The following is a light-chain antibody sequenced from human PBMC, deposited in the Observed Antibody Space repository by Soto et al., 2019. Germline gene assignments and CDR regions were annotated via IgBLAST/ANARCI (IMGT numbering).Light chain of an antibody. CDR1: QSVSSY. J-gene: IGKJ4*01. Sequence: EIVLTQSPATLSLSPGERATLSCRASQSVSSYLAWYQQKPGQAPRLLIYGASTRATGIPARFSGRASGTDFTLTISSLEPEDSAVYHCQQRTNWPLTFGGGTKVEIK. V-gene: IGKV3-11*01. CDR3: QQRTNWPLT. CDR2: GAS.